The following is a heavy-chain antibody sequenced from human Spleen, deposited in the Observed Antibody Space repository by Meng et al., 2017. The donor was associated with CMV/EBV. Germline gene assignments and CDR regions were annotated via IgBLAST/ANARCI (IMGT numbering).Heavy chain of an antibody. CDR2: IYTSGST. J-gene: IGHJ4*02. CDR3: ARGRINWNYGIDY. CDR1: GGSISSYY. D-gene: IGHD1-7*01. V-gene: IGHV4-4*07. Sequence: QGQLQESGPGLVEPSETLSLTCTVSGGSISSYYWSLIRQPAGKGLEWIGRIYTSGSTNYNPSLKSRVTMSVDTSKNQFSLKLSSVTAADTAVYYCARGRINWNYGIDYWGQGTLVTVSS.